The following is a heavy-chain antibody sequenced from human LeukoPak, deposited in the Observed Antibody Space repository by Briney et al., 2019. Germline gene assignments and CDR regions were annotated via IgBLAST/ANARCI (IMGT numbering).Heavy chain of an antibody. CDR1: GGSFSGYY. CDR2: INHSGST. J-gene: IGHJ4*02. V-gene: IGHV4-34*01. D-gene: IGHD2-2*01. Sequence: KSSETLSLTCAVYGGSFSGYYWSWIRQPPGKRLEWIGEINHSGSTNYNPSLKSRVTISVDTSKNQFSLKLSSVTAADTAVYYCARAPAAMASYYFDYWGQGTLVTVSS. CDR3: ARAPAAMASYYFDY.